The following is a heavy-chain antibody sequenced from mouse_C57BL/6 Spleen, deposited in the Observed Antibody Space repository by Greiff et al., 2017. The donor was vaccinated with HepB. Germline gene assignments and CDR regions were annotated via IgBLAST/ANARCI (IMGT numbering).Heavy chain of an antibody. Sequence: QVQLQQSGAELARPGASVKLSCKASGYTFTSYGISWVKQSTGQGLEWIGEIYPRSGNTYYNEKFKGKATLTADKSSSTAYMELRSLTSEDSAVYFCAREGPVVATRYFDVWGTGTTVTVSS. CDR2: IYPRSGNT. CDR3: AREGPVVATRYFDV. J-gene: IGHJ1*03. CDR1: GYTFTSYG. V-gene: IGHV1-81*01. D-gene: IGHD1-1*01.